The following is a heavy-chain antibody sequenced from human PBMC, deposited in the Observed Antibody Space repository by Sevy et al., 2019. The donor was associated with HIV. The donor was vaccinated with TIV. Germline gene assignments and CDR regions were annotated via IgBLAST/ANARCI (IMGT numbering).Heavy chain of an antibody. CDR1: GGSISSGDYY. J-gene: IGHJ3*02. V-gene: IGHV4-30-4*01. CDR3: ARRIAAAGTRAFDI. CDR2: IYYSGST. D-gene: IGHD6-13*01. Sequence: SQTLSLTCTVSGGSISSGDYYWSWIRQPPGKGLEWIGYIYYSGSTYYNPSLKSRVTISVDTSKNQFSLKLSSVTAADTAAYYCARRIAAAGTRAFDIWGQRTMVTVSS.